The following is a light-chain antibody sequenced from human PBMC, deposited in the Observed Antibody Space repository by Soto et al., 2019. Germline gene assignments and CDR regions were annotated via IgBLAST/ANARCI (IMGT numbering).Light chain of an antibody. Sequence: DIQLTQSPSFLSASVGDRVTITCRASQGISSYLAWYQQKPGKAPKLLMYAASTLQSGVPSRFSGSGPGTEFTLTISSLQPEDFATYYCQQLNSYPLTFGGGTKVEMK. CDR2: AAS. CDR1: QGISSY. CDR3: QQLNSYPLT. V-gene: IGKV1-9*01. J-gene: IGKJ4*01.